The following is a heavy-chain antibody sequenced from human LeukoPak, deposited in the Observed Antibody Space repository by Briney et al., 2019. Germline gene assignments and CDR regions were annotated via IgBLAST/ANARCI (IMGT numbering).Heavy chain of an antibody. CDR3: ARALRIFGVVKNYYGMDV. V-gene: IGHV3-11*01. CDR2: ISSSGSTI. J-gene: IGHJ6*02. Sequence: GGSLRLSCAASGFTFSDYYMSRVRQAPGKGLEWVSYISSSGSTIYYADSVKGRFTISRDNAKNSLYLQMNSLRAEDTAVYYCARALRIFGVVKNYYGMDVWGQGTTVTVSS. CDR1: GFTFSDYY. D-gene: IGHD3-3*01.